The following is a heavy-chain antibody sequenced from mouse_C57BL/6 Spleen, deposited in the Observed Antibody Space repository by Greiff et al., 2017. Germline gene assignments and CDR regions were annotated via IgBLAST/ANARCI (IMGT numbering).Heavy chain of an antibody. Sequence: QVHVKQSGAELVRPGASVTLSCKASGYTFTDYEMHWVKQTPVHGLEWIGAIDPETGGTAYNQKFKGKAILTADKSSSTAYMELRSLTSEDSAVYYGTRCITTVVAFDYWGQGTTLTVSS. CDR2: IDPETGGT. J-gene: IGHJ2*01. CDR1: GYTFTDYE. V-gene: IGHV1-15*01. D-gene: IGHD1-1*01. CDR3: TRCITTVVAFDY.